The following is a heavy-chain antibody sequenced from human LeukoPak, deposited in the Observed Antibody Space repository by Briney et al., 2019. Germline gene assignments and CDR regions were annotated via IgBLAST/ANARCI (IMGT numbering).Heavy chain of an antibody. D-gene: IGHD1-26*01. J-gene: IGHJ4*02. CDR3: AKGGKWDVTPFDY. CDR2: VSGSGDNT. Sequence: GGSLRLSCAASGFTFNNYAMTWVRQAPGKGLEWVSVVSGSGDNTNYADSVKGRFTISRDNSKNTLYLQVNSLRAEDTAVYYCAKGGKWDVTPFDYWGQGTLVTVSS. CDR1: GFTFNNYA. V-gene: IGHV3-23*01.